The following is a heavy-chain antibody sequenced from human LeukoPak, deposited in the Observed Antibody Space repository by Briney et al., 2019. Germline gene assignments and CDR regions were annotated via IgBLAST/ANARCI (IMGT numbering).Heavy chain of an antibody. CDR1: GFTFSSYA. CDR3: ARGRGVTTPDY. D-gene: IGHD2-21*02. Sequence: GRSLRLSCAASGFTFSSYAMHWVRQAPGKGLEWVAVISFDGSNKYYADSVKGRFTISRDNSKNTLYLQMNSLRAEDTAVYYCARGRGVTTPDYWGQGTLVTVSS. J-gene: IGHJ4*02. CDR2: ISFDGSNK. V-gene: IGHV3-30*01.